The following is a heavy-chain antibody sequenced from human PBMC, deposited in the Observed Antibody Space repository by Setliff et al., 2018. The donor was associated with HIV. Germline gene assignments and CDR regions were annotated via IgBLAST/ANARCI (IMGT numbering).Heavy chain of an antibody. V-gene: IGHV4-61*09. Sequence: SETLSLTCTAFGGSINSDSYYWTWIRQPAGKGLEWIGHIHTSGSTNYNPSLKSRVTISIDTSKNQFSLKLRSATATDTALYYCARVSSSYYFLGAFDSWGQGTLVTVSS. CDR3: ARVSSSYYFLGAFDS. D-gene: IGHD6-13*01. CDR1: GGSINSDSYY. CDR2: IHTSGST. J-gene: IGHJ4*02.